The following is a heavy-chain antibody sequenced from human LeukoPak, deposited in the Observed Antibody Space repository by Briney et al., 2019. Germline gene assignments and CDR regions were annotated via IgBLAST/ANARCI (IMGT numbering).Heavy chain of an antibody. CDR1: GFTFSSYG. CDR2: MWYDGSNK. Sequence: GGSLRLSCAASGFTFSSYGMHWVRQAPGKGLEWVAVMWYDGSNKYYADSVKGRFTISGDNSKNTLYLQMNSLRAEDTAVYYCARDRRYCSGGSCLYYFDYWGQGTLVTVSS. D-gene: IGHD2-15*01. J-gene: IGHJ4*02. V-gene: IGHV3-33*01. CDR3: ARDRRYCSGGSCLYYFDY.